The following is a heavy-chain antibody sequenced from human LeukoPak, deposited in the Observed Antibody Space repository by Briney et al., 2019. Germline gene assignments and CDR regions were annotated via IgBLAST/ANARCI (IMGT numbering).Heavy chain of an antibody. CDR3: AKRIYDILTGQTGFDY. J-gene: IGHJ4*02. V-gene: IGHV3-23*01. CDR2: ISGIGGST. Sequence: PGGSLRLSCAASGFTFSSYAMSWVRQAPGKGLEWVSAISGIGGSTYYADSVKGRFTISRDNPKNTLYLQMNSLRAEDTAVYYCAKRIYDILTGQTGFDYWGQGTLVTVSS. CDR1: GFTFSSYA. D-gene: IGHD3-9*01.